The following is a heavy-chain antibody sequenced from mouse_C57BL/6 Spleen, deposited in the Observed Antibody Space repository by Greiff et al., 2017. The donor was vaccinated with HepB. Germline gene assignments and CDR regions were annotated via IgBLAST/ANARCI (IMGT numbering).Heavy chain of an antibody. V-gene: IGHV1-82*01. J-gene: IGHJ2*01. Sequence: VKLQESGPELVKPGASVKISCKASAYAFSSSWMNWVKQRPGKGLEWIGRIYPGDGDTNYNGKFKGKATLTADKSSSTAYMQLSSLTSEDSAVYFCAKGDSSPDYFDYWGQGTTLTVSS. CDR2: IYPGDGDT. CDR3: AKGDSSPDYFDY. D-gene: IGHD1-1*01. CDR1: AYAFSSSW.